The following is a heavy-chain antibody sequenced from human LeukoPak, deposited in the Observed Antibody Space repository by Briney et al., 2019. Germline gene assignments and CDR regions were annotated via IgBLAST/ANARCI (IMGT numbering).Heavy chain of an antibody. V-gene: IGHV4-34*01. CDR1: GGSFSGYY. CDR3: ARGRGRPLLKRYYGMDA. Sequence: SETLSLTCAVYGGSFSGYYWSWIRQPPGKGLEWIGEINHSGSTNYNPSLKSRVTIPVDTSKNQFSLKLSSVTAADTAVYYCARGRGRPLLKRYYGMDAWGQGTTVTVSS. D-gene: IGHD2-21*02. J-gene: IGHJ6*02. CDR2: INHSGST.